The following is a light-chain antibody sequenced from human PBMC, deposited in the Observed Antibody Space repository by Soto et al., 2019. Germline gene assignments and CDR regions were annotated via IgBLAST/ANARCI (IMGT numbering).Light chain of an antibody. CDR2: LGS. CDR3: MQGLQDLT. J-gene: IGKJ5*01. Sequence: IVMTQSPLSLPVTPGEPASISCRSSQSLLYSNGYNYLDWYLQRPGQSPQLLIYLGSNRAPGVPDRFSGSGSGTDFTLKISRVEAEDVGVYYCMQGLQDLTFGQGTRLVIQ. V-gene: IGKV2-28*01. CDR1: QSLLYSNGYNY.